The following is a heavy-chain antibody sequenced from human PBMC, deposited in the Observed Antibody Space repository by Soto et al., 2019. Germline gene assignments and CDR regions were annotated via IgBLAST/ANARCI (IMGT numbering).Heavy chain of an antibody. V-gene: IGHV1-3*01. J-gene: IGHJ4*02. CDR2: INAGNGNT. CDR3: ARGVWGSGWYWGFDY. CDR1: GYTFTSYA. D-gene: IGHD6-19*01. Sequence: ASVKVSCKASGYTFTSYAMHWVRQAPGQRLEWMGWINAGNGNTKYSQKFQGRVTITRDTSASTAYMELSSLRSEDTAVYYCARGVWGSGWYWGFDYWGQGTLVTVSS.